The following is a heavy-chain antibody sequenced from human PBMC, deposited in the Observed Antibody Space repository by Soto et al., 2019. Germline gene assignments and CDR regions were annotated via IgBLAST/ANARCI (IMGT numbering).Heavy chain of an antibody. CDR1: GCSISINY. J-gene: IGHJ6*02. Sequence: SETLSLTCTVSGCSISINYWSWIRQPPGKGVEWIGYIYYRGSTNYHHSLKSRVTISIDTSKNQFSLKLSSVTAADTAVYYCARHKTIPLVRGVRRPYYYYGLDVWGQGTTVT. D-gene: IGHD3-10*01. CDR2: IYYRGST. V-gene: IGHV4-59*08. CDR3: ARHKTIPLVRGVRRPYYYYGLDV.